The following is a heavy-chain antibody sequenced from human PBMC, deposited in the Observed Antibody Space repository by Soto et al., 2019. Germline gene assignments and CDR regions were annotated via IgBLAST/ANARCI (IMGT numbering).Heavy chain of an antibody. Sequence: GGSLRLSCAASGFTFSSFAMSWVRQAPGKGLEWVSAISSAGTSTYHADSVKGRFTISRDNSKNTLYLQMNSLRADDTAVYYCAKVCGGDCYFPEYWGHGSLVTVSS. J-gene: IGHJ4*01. CDR2: ISSAGTST. CDR1: GFTFSSFA. V-gene: IGHV3-23*01. CDR3: AKVCGGDCYFPEY. D-gene: IGHD2-21*02.